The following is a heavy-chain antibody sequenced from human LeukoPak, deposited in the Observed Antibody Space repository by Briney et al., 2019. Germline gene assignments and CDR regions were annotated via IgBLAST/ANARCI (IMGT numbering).Heavy chain of an antibody. V-gene: IGHV4-4*02. D-gene: IGHD5-12*01. J-gene: IGHJ3*02. CDR1: GGSISSSNW. Sequence: SETLSLTCAVSGGSISSSNWWSWVRQPPGKGLEWIGEIYHSGSTYYNPSLESRVTMSVDKSKNQFSLKVSSVTAADTAVYYCAVATTAYAFDIWGQGTMVTVSS. CDR3: AVATTAYAFDI. CDR2: IYHSGST.